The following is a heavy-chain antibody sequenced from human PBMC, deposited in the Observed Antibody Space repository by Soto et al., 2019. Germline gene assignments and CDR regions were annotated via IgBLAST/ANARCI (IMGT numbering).Heavy chain of an antibody. CDR1: GGSLSSYY. J-gene: IGHJ3*02. V-gene: IGHV4-59*01. Sequence: QVQLQESGPGLVKPSETLSLTCTVSGGSLSSYYWSWIRQPPGKGLEWIGYIYYSGSTKYNPSLKSRVTISVDTSKNQFSLKLSSVTAADTAVYYCARDLNPDNYFDWLFDGFDIWGQGTMVTVSS. CDR2: IYYSGST. CDR3: ARDLNPDNYFDWLFDGFDI. D-gene: IGHD3-9*01.